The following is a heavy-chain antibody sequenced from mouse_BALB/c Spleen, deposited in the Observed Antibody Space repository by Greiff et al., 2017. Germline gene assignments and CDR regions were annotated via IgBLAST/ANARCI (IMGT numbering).Heavy chain of an antibody. CDR2: ISSGGSYT. D-gene: IGHD2-1*01. Sequence: EVQGVESGGDLVKPGGSLKLSCAASGFTFSSYGMSWVRQTPDKRLEWVATISSGGSYTYYPDSVKGRFTISRDNAKNTLYLQMSSLKSEDTAMYYCARGGNSRYYFDYWGQGTTLTVSS. CDR3: ARGGNSRYYFDY. CDR1: GFTFSSYG. V-gene: IGHV5-6*01. J-gene: IGHJ2*01.